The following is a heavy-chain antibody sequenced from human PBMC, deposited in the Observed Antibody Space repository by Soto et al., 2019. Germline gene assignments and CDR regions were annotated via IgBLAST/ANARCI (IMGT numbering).Heavy chain of an antibody. Sequence: QVQLVQSAAEVKKPGASVKVSCKASGYTFTSYDINWVRQATGQGLEWMGWMNPNSGNTGYAQTFQGRVTMTRNPSISTAYMELSSLRSEDTAVYYCARGWRKGLRFLEWLLGYWGQGTLVTVSS. D-gene: IGHD3-3*01. CDR1: GYTFTSYD. CDR2: MNPNSGNT. CDR3: ARGWRKGLRFLEWLLGY. V-gene: IGHV1-8*01. J-gene: IGHJ4*02.